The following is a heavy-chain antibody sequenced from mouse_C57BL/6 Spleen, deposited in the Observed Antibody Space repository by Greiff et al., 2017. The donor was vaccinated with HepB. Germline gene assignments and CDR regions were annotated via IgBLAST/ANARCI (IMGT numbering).Heavy chain of an antibody. CDR2: IDPSDSEP. CDR3: ARRDYYGSSSFAY. D-gene: IGHD1-1*01. J-gene: IGHJ3*01. V-gene: IGHV1-52*01. Sequence: QVQLQQPGAELVRPGSSVKLSCKASGYTFTSYWMHWVKQRPIQGLEWIGNIDPSDSEPHYNQKFKDKATLTVDKSSSTAYMQLSSLTSEDSAVYYCARRDYYGSSSFAYWGQGTLVTVSA. CDR1: GYTFTSYW.